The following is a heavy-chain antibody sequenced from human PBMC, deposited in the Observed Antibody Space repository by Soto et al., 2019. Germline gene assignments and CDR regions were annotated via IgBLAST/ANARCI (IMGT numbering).Heavy chain of an antibody. Sequence: GGPLRLSCAASGFTFSSYAMSWVRQAPGKGLEWVSAISGSGGSTYYADSVKGRFTISRDNSKNTLYLQMNSLRAEDTAVYYCENRYAAVRDNIAAQEATPFYFCGEGSLVAVS. CDR3: ENRYAAVRDNIAAQEATPFYF. D-gene: IGHD2-15*01. CDR2: ISGSGGST. CDR1: GFTFSSYA. J-gene: IGHJ4*02. V-gene: IGHV3-23*01.